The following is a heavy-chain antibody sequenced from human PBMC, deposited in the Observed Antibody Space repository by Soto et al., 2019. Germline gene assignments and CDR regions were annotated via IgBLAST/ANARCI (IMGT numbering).Heavy chain of an antibody. D-gene: IGHD6-19*01. CDR2: IIPILGIA. CDR3: ARVVAGSFGDAFDI. V-gene: IGHV1-69*02. J-gene: IGHJ3*02. Sequence: QVQLVQSGAEVKKPGSSVKVSCKASGGTFSSYTISWVRQAPGQGLEWMGRIIPILGIANYAQKFQGRVTITADNSTSTAYMELSSLRSEDTAVYYCARVVAGSFGDAFDIWGQGTMVTVSS. CDR1: GGTFSSYT.